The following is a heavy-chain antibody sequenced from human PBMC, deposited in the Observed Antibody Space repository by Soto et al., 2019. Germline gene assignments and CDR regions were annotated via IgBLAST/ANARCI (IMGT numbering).Heavy chain of an antibody. D-gene: IGHD1-1*01. CDR3: ARGAILQLNS. J-gene: IGHJ4*02. CDR1: GDTISNYSTT. Sequence: SQTLLLTCVVSGDTISNYSTTWHWIRQSPSRGLEWLGRVYFSSKWFHDYAVSLTSRVTITPDTSKNQFSLHLNSVTLEDTAVYYCARGAILQLNSWGQGTLVTVSS. V-gene: IGHV6-1*01. CDR2: VYFSSKWFH.